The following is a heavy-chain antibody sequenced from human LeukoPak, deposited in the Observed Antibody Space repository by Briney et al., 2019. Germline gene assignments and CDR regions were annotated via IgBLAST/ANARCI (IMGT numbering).Heavy chain of an antibody. V-gene: IGHV3-11*06. J-gene: IGHJ4*02. CDR3: ASTYCGGDCSTPFFDY. D-gene: IGHD2-21*02. Sequence: GGSLRLSCAASGFTFSDYYMSWIRQAPGKGLEWVSYISSSSSYTNYADSVKGRFTISRDNAKNSLYLQMNSLRAEDTAVYYCASTYCGGDCSTPFFDYWGQGTLVTVSS. CDR1: GFTFSDYY. CDR2: ISSSSSYT.